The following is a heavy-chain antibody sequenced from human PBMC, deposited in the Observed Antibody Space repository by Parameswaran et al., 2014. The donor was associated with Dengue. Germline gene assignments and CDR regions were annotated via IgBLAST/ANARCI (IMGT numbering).Heavy chain of an antibody. CDR2: ISGSGGST. Sequence: VRQAPGKGLKWVSGISGSGGSTYYADSVKGRFTISRDNSKNTLYLQMNSLRAEDTAVYYCAKAMGATAWDYWGQGTLVTVSS. CDR3: AKAMGATAWDY. J-gene: IGHJ4*02. V-gene: IGHV3-23*01. D-gene: IGHD1-26*01.